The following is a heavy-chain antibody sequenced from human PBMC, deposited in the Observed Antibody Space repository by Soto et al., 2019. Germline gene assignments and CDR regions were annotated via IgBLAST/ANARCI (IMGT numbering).Heavy chain of an antibody. CDR2: IYHSGST. CDR3: ASGRSCPLHGSGSKNWFDP. D-gene: IGHD3-10*01. V-gene: IGHV4-4*02. Sequence: GPRSLTFPVSGGSFGSSNWSSWVRCLPGKGLEGNGEIYHSGSTHYDPSLKSRVTISVDKSKKQFSLKLSSVTAADTAVYYCASGRSCPLHGSGSKNWFDPWGQGTLVTVSS. CDR1: GGSFGSSNW. J-gene: IGHJ5*02.